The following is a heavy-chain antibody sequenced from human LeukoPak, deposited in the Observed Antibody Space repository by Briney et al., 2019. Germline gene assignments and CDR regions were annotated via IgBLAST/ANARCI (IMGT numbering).Heavy chain of an antibody. Sequence: ASVKVSCKASGYTFTSYDINWVRQATGQGLEWMGWMNPNSGNTGYAQKFQGRVTMTRNTSISTAYMELSSLRSDDTAVYYCARAGLGGTIFGVVRNRYYYYYYMDVWGKGTTVTVSS. CDR3: ARAGLGGTIFGVVRNRYYYYYYMDV. J-gene: IGHJ6*03. V-gene: IGHV1-8*01. D-gene: IGHD3-3*01. CDR1: GYTFTSYD. CDR2: MNPNSGNT.